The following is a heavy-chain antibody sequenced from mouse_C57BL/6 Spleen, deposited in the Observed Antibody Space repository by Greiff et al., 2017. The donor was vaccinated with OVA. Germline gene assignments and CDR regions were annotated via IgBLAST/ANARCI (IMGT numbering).Heavy chain of an antibody. V-gene: IGHV3-6*01. J-gene: IGHJ2*01. Sequence: VQLQQSGPGLVKPSQSLSLTCSVTGYSITSGYYWNWIRQFPGNKLEWMGYISYDGSNNYNPSLKNRISITRDTSKNQFFLKLNSVTTEDTATYYCARGTITTGYFDYWGQGTTLTVSS. CDR1: GYSITSGYY. D-gene: IGHD1-1*01. CDR3: ARGTITTGYFDY. CDR2: ISYDGSN.